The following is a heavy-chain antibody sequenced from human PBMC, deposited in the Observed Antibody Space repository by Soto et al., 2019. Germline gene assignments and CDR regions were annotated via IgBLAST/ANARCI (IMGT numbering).Heavy chain of an antibody. Sequence: QVQLQESGPGLVKPSQTLSLTCTVSGGSISSGGYYWSWIRQHPGKGLEWIGYIYYSGSTYYNPSLKRRVTIAVDTSKNQFYLKLSSVTAADTAVYYCARGLIVVVPAAMPDWFDPWGQGTLVTVSS. CDR2: IYYSGST. J-gene: IGHJ5*02. CDR3: ARGLIVVVPAAMPDWFDP. V-gene: IGHV4-31*03. CDR1: GGSISSGGYY. D-gene: IGHD2-2*01.